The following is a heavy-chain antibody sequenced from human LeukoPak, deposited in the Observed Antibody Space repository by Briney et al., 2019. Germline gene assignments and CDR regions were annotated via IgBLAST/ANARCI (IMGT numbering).Heavy chain of an antibody. Sequence: PSETLSLTCTVSGGSISSYYWRWIRQPPGKGLEWIGYIYYSGSTNYNPSLKSRVTISVDTSKNQFSLKLSSVTAADTAVYYCARDRGCSGGSCYYYWFDPWGQGTLVTVSS. D-gene: IGHD2-15*01. CDR1: GGSISSYY. V-gene: IGHV4-59*01. J-gene: IGHJ5*02. CDR3: ARDRGCSGGSCYYYWFDP. CDR2: IYYSGST.